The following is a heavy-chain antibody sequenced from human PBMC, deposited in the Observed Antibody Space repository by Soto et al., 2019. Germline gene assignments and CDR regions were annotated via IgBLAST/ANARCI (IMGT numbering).Heavy chain of an antibody. CDR3: ARDGWDGVATML. Sequence: PGGSLRLSCAASGLTFSSYWMSWVRQAPGKGLEWVANIKQDGSEKYYVDSVKGRFTISRDNAKNSLYLQMNSLRAEDTAVYYCARDGWDGVATMLWGQGTLVTVSS. CDR2: IKQDGSEK. D-gene: IGHD5-12*01. V-gene: IGHV3-7*01. CDR1: GLTFSSYW. J-gene: IGHJ4*02.